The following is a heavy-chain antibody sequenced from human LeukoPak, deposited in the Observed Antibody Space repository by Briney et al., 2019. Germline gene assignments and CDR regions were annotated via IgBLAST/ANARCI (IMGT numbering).Heavy chain of an antibody. CDR2: ISDSGFGT. CDR3: AKGTYCDGGACPPGIYYYYYMDV. J-gene: IGHJ6*03. Sequence: PGGSLRPSCAASGFTFSISTMSSVRQAPGKGLEWVSAISDSGFGTYYADSVKGRFTISRDNSKNTLYLQMNSLRAEDTAIYYCAKGTYCDGGACPPGIYYYYYMDVWGKGTTVTVSS. D-gene: IGHD2-8*02. V-gene: IGHV3-23*01. CDR1: GFTFSIST.